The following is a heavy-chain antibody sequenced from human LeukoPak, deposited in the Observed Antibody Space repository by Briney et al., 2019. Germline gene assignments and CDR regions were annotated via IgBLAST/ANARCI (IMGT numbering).Heavy chain of an antibody. V-gene: IGHV4-39*07. CDR3: ARYSSGSTQFDY. J-gene: IGHJ4*02. Sequence: SETLSLTCTVSGGSISGSSYYWGWVRQPPGKGLEWIGEIYHSGSTNYNPSLKSRVTISVDKSKNQFSLKLSSVTAADTAVYYCARYSSGSTQFDYWGQGTLVTVSS. CDR2: IYHSGST. D-gene: IGHD6-19*01. CDR1: GGSISGSSYY.